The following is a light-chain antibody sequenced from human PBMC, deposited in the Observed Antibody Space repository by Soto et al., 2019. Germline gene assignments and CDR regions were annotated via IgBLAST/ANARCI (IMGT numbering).Light chain of an antibody. CDR2: GGS. J-gene: IGKJ2*01. CDR1: QTVSSGY. Sequence: VLTQSPGTLSLSPGDRASLSCRASQTVSSGYLAWYQQKPGQAPRLLIYGGSNRATGIPDRFSSSGSATDFTLTISRLEPEDSAVYYCQQYDSSPLYTFGQGTKLEIK. V-gene: IGKV3-20*01. CDR3: QQYDSSPLYT.